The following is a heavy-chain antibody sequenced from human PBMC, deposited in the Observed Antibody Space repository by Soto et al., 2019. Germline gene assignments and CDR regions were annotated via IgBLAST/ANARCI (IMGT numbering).Heavy chain of an antibody. CDR2: INHSGST. J-gene: IGHJ5*02. CDR1: GGSFSGYY. Sequence: SETLSLTCAVYGGSFSGYYWSWIRQPPGKGLEWIGEINHSGSTNYNPSLKSRVTISVDTSKNQFSLKLSSVTAADTAVYYCARDRSRLNWFDPWGQGTLVTVSS. D-gene: IGHD2-15*01. V-gene: IGHV4-34*01. CDR3: ARDRSRLNWFDP.